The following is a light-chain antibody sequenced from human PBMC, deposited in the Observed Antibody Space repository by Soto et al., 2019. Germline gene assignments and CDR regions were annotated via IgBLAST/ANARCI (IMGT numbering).Light chain of an antibody. CDR3: QQYNDYPLT. CDR1: QSISSW. J-gene: IGKJ4*02. V-gene: IGKV1-5*03. Sequence: DIQMTQSPSTLSASVGDRVTITCRASQSISSWLAWYQQKPGKAPKVLMYKASNLESGVPTRFSCSGSGTEFTLTISSLQPDDFATYHCQQYNDYPLTFGGGTNVEIK. CDR2: KAS.